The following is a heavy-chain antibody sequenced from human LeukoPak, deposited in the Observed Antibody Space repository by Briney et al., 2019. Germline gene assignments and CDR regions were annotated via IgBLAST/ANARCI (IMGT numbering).Heavy chain of an antibody. CDR2: ISGSGDST. V-gene: IGHV3-23*01. CDR1: GFTFSSNS. CDR3: TKWSGSGDD. J-gene: IGHJ4*02. D-gene: IGHD3-10*01. Sequence: PGGSLRLSCGASGFTFSSNSMTWVRQTPGKVQERVSGISGSGDSTFYADSVKGRFTISRDNSRNTLYLQMSSLRPEDTAVYYCTKWSGSGDDWGQGTLVTVSS.